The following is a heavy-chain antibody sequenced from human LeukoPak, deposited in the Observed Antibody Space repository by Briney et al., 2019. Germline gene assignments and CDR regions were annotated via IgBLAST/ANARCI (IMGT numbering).Heavy chain of an antibody. CDR3: ARGGYSNANKFYYYGMDV. Sequence: GGSLRLSCAASGFIFSNYGMHWVRQAPGKGLEWVAVISYDGSNKYYADSVKGRFTISRDNAKNSLYLQMNSLRAEDTAVYYCARGGYSNANKFYYYGMDVWGQGTTVTV. J-gene: IGHJ6*02. CDR2: ISYDGSNK. D-gene: IGHD4-11*01. CDR1: GFIFSNYG. V-gene: IGHV3-30*03.